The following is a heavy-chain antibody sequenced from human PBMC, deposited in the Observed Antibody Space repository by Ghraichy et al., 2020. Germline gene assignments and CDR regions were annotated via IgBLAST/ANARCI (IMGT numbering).Heavy chain of an antibody. CDR1: GFTFSSYA. D-gene: IGHD3-22*01. V-gene: IGHV3-23*01. J-gene: IGHJ4*02. Sequence: GGSLRLSCAASGFTFSSYAMSWVRQAPGKGMEWVSAISGSGGSTYYADSVKGRFTISRDNSKNTLYRQMNSLRAEDTAVYYCAKSESRVYDSSGYWGQGTLVTVSS. CDR2: ISGSGGST. CDR3: AKSESRVYDSSGY.